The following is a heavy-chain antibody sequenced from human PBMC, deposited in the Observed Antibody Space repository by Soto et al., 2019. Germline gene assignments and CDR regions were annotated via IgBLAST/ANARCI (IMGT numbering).Heavy chain of an antibody. Sequence: GASVKVSCKASGHTFTNYGIHWVRQAPGQGLEWMGWVSAYNGNTNYAQKLQVRVTMTTDTSTSTAYMEVRSLRTDDTAVYYCARERDASSWASAEYLQHWGQCTRGTGS. CDR3: ARERDASSWASAEYLQH. D-gene: IGHD6-13*01. CDR2: VSAYNGNT. V-gene: IGHV1-18*01. CDR1: GHTFTNYG. J-gene: IGHJ1*01.